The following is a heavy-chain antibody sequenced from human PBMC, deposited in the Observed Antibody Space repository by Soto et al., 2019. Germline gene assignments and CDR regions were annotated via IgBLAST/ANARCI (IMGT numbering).Heavy chain of an antibody. V-gene: IGHV4-30-2*01. CDR2: IYHSGST. CDR1: GGSISSGGYS. J-gene: IGHJ5*02. Sequence: SETLSLTCTVSGGSISSGGYSWSWIRQPPGKGLEWIGYIYHSGSTYYNPSLKSRVTISVDRSKNQFSLKLSSVTAADTAVYYCARGYCSSTSCYIWHNWFDPWGQGTLVTVSS. D-gene: IGHD2-2*02. CDR3: ARGYCSSTSCYIWHNWFDP.